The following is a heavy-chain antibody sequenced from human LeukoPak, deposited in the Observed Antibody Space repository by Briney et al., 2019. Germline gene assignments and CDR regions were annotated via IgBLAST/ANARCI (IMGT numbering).Heavy chain of an antibody. CDR3: ARVDYGAYIGAFDI. Sequence: GGSLRLSCAASGFTFSSYSMNWVRQAPGKGLEWVSSISSSSSYIYYADSVKGRFTISRDNAKNSLYLQMNSLRAEDTAVYYCARVDYGAYIGAFDIWGQGTMVTVSS. V-gene: IGHV3-21*01. CDR2: ISSSSSYI. D-gene: IGHD4-17*01. J-gene: IGHJ3*02. CDR1: GFTFSSYS.